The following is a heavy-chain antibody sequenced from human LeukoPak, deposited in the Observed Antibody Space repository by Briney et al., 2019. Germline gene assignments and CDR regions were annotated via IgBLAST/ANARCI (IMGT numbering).Heavy chain of an antibody. CDR2: IYYSGST. Sequence: SETLSLTCTVSGGSISSYYWSWIRQPPGKGLEWIGYIYYSGSTNYNPSLKSRVTISVDRSKNQFSLKLSSVTAADTAVYYCARGHGSGSSHFLDYWGQGTLVTVSS. CDR3: ARGHGSGSSHFLDY. J-gene: IGHJ4*02. CDR1: GGSISSYY. D-gene: IGHD3-10*01. V-gene: IGHV4-59*12.